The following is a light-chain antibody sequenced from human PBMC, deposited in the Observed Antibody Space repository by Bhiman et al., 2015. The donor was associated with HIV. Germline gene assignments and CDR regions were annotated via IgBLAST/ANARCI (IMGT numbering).Light chain of an antibody. J-gene: IGLJ2*01. Sequence: QSVLTQPPSVSAAPGQKVTISCSGGSSNIGNYYVSWYLQLPGTAPKLLIYENNKRPSGVPDRFSGSRSGTSASLAITGLQAEDEADYFCQSYDSHLGGSFFGGGTKLTVL. CDR3: QSYDSHLGGSF. CDR2: ENN. V-gene: IGLV1-51*02. CDR1: SSNIGNYY.